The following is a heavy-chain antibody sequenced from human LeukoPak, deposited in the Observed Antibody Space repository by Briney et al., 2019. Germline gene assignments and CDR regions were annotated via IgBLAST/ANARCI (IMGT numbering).Heavy chain of an antibody. CDR1: GYTFTSYD. Sequence: GASVKVSCKASGYTFTSYDINWVRQATGQGLEWMGWMNPNSGNTGYAQKFQGRVTMTRNTSKGTAYMELSSLRSEDTAVYYCARGRLAVAGTYYYYGMDAWGQGTTVTVSS. V-gene: IGHV1-8*01. CDR2: MNPNSGNT. CDR3: ARGRLAVAGTYYYYGMDA. J-gene: IGHJ6*02. D-gene: IGHD6-19*01.